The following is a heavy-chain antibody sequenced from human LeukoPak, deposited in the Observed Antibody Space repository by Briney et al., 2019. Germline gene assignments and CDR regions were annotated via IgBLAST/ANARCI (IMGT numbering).Heavy chain of an antibody. J-gene: IGHJ5*02. Sequence: SETLSLTCTVSGGSIRSSYYYWGWIRQPPGKGLEWIGSIYDSGNTNYNPSLKSRVTISVDTSKNQFSLKLSSVTAADTAVYYCAREPLRAESRWFDPWGQGILVTVSS. V-gene: IGHV4-39*07. CDR2: IYDSGNT. CDR1: GGSIRSSYYY. D-gene: IGHD1-26*01. CDR3: AREPLRAESRWFDP.